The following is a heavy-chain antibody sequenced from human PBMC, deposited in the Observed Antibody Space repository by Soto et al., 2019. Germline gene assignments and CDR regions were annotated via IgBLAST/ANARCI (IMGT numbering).Heavy chain of an antibody. V-gene: IGHV2-26*01. D-gene: IGHD1-26*01. J-gene: IGHJ4*02. Sequence: QVTLKESGPVLVKPTEPLTLTCTVSGFSLSDARMGVAWIRQPPGKALDWLAHIFANDEKSYNPSLRSRLTSSKDTSKSQVVLILTNMDPVDTATYYCARMVRLVGATFYFDSWGQGTMVTVSS. CDR2: IFANDEK. CDR3: ARMVRLVGATFYFDS. CDR1: GFSLSDARMG.